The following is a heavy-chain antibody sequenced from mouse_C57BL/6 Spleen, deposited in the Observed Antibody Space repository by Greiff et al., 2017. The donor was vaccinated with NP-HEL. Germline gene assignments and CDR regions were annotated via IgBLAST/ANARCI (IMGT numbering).Heavy chain of an antibody. J-gene: IGHJ4*01. D-gene: IGHD2-4*01. CDR2: INPNYGTT. CDR3: ARSTMITAGYYYAMDY. Sequence: EVKLMESGPELVKPGASVKISCKASGYSFTDYNMNWVKQSNGKSLEWIGVINPNYGTTSYNQKFKGKATLTVDQSSSTAYMQLNSLTSEDSAVYYCARSTMITAGYYYAMDYWGQGTSVTVSS. V-gene: IGHV1-39*01. CDR1: GYSFTDYN.